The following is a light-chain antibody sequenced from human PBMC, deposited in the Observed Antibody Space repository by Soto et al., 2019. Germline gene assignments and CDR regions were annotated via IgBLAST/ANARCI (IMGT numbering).Light chain of an antibody. CDR1: QSVSSSQ. Sequence: EIVLTQSPGTLSLSPGEGATLSCRAGQSVSSSQLAWYQQKPGQAPRLLVYGASSRATGIPERFSGSVSETDFTLTISSLQPEDFSTYYWQQSYSTPLTFGGGSKLEIK. V-gene: IGKV3-20*01. CDR2: GAS. CDR3: QQSYSTPLT. J-gene: IGKJ4*01.